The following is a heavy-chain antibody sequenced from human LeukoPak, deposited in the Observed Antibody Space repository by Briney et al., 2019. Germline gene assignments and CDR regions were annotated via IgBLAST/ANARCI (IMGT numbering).Heavy chain of an antibody. V-gene: IGHV4-39*01. CDR3: ARHEYFDY. Sequence: PSENLSLTCTVSGGSISSSSYYWGWIRQPPGKGLEWIGSIYYSGSTYYNPSLKSRVTISVDTSKNQFSLKLSSVTAADTAVYYCARHEYFDYWGQGTLVTVSS. J-gene: IGHJ4*02. CDR1: GGSISSSSYY. CDR2: IYYSGST.